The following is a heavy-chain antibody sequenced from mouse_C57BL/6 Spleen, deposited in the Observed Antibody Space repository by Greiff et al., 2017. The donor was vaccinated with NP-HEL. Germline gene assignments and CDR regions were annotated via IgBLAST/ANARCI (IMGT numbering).Heavy chain of an antibody. D-gene: IGHD2-4*01. CDR2: IYPGDGDT. V-gene: IGHV1-80*01. CDR1: GYAFSSYW. CDR3: ARGGLLRYPYDYEAGFAY. Sequence: VQLQESGAELVKPGASVKISCKASGYAFSSYWMNWVKQRPGKGLEWIGQIYPGDGDTNYNGKFKGKATLTADKSSSTAYMQLSSLPSEDSAVYFCARGGLLRYPYDYEAGFAYWGQGTLGTVSA. J-gene: IGHJ3*01.